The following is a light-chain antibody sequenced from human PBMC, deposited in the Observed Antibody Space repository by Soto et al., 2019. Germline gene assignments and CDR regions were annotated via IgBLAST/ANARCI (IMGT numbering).Light chain of an antibody. J-gene: IGLJ3*02. CDR3: SSYTTATTRV. Sequence: QSVLTQPASVSGSPGQSITISCTGTSSDVGAYNYVSWYQQHPGKAPKLMIFDVSNRPSGVSNRFSGSKSGNTASLTISGLQAGDEADYYCSSYTTATTRVFGGGTKLTVL. CDR2: DVS. V-gene: IGLV2-14*01. CDR1: SSDVGAYNY.